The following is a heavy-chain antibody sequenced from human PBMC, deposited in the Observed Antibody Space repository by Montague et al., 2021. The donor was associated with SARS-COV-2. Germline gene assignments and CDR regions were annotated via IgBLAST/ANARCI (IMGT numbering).Heavy chain of an antibody. J-gene: IGHJ3*01. CDR3: ARRYDFYRAEAFDV. V-gene: IGHV2-5*02. D-gene: IGHD3-3*01. CDR1: GFSLNTDGVG. Sequence: VKPTQTLTLTCVFSGFSLNTDGVGVAWIRRPPGKALEWLALIYWDGDQRYSPSLNTRVTITKDTSRNRVVLTMTNLDPVDTATYYCARRYDFYRAEAFDVWGQGTTVTVSS. CDR2: IYWDGDQ.